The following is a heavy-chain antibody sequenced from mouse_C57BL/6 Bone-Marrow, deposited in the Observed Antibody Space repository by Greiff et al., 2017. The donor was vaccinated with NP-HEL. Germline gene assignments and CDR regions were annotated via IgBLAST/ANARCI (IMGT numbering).Heavy chain of an antibody. V-gene: IGHV1-15*01. Sequence: QLQQSGAELVRPGASVTLSCKASGYTFTDYEMHWVKQTPVHGLEWIGAIDPETGGTAYNQKFKGKAILTADKSSSTAYMELRSLTSEDSAVYYCTRSITTVVADYWGQGTTLTVSS. CDR3: TRSITTVVADY. CDR2: IDPETGGT. D-gene: IGHD1-1*01. CDR1: GYTFTDYE. J-gene: IGHJ2*01.